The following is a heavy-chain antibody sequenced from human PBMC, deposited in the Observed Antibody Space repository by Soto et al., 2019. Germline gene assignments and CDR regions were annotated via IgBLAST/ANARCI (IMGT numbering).Heavy chain of an antibody. Sequence: GASVKVSCKASGYTFTSYAMHWVRQAPGQRLEWMGWINAGNGNTKYSQKFQGRVTITRDTSASTAYMELSSLRSEDTAVYYCARDNPPYDYIWGSYRYIGDGYFDYWGQGTLVTVSS. CDR2: INAGNGNT. D-gene: IGHD3-16*02. V-gene: IGHV1-3*01. J-gene: IGHJ4*02. CDR3: ARDNPPYDYIWGSYRYIGDGYFDY. CDR1: GYTFTSYA.